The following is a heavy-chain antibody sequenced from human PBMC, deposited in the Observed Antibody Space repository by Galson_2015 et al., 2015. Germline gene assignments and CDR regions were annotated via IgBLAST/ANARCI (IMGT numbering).Heavy chain of an antibody. Sequence: SLRLSCAASGFIFSSYNMNWVRQAPGKGLEWVSPINGSTTNIYDADSVKGRFTISRDNVKNSLYLQMISLRAEDTAVYYCARDRGSTWSFFAYWVQGTLVTVSS. V-gene: IGHV3-21*01. CDR2: INGSTTNI. J-gene: IGHJ4*02. CDR3: ARDRGSTWSFFAY. CDR1: GFIFSSYN. D-gene: IGHD6-13*01.